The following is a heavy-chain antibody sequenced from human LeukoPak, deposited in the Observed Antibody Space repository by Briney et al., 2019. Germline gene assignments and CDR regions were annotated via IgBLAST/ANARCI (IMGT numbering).Heavy chain of an antibody. CDR3: AKDKQDV. CDR2: ISYDGSNK. V-gene: IGHV3-30*18. Sequence: GGSLRLSCAASGFTFSSYGMHWVRQAPGKGLEWVAVISYDGSNKYYADSVKGRFTISGDNSKNTLYLQMNSLRAEDTAVYCCAKDKQDVWGQGTTVTVSS. CDR1: GFTFSSYG. J-gene: IGHJ6*02.